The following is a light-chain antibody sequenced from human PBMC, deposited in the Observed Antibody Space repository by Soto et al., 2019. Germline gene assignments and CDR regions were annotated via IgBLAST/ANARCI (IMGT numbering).Light chain of an antibody. Sequence: DIQMTQSQSSLSASVGDRVTITCRASQGIGNDLAWYQQKPGKVPNLLIYAASTLQSGVPSRFSGSGSGTDFTLTISSLQPEDVATYYWQRYNSALVFTFGPGTKVDIK. V-gene: IGKV1-27*01. CDR1: QGIGND. CDR3: QRYNSALVFT. CDR2: AAS. J-gene: IGKJ3*01.